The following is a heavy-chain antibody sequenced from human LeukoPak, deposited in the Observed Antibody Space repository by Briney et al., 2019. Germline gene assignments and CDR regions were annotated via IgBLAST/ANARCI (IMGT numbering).Heavy chain of an antibody. D-gene: IGHD3-10*01. J-gene: IGHJ4*02. CDR2: IRDDGSNK. CDR3: AKDYWWFGELLLFAY. V-gene: IGHV3-30*02. CDR1: GFTFSSYG. Sequence: GGSLRLSCAASGFTFSSYGMHWVRQAPGKGLEWGAFIRDDGSNKYYADSLKGRFTISRDNSKNTLYLQMNSLRAEDTAVYYCAKDYWWFGELLLFAYWGQGPLVTVSS.